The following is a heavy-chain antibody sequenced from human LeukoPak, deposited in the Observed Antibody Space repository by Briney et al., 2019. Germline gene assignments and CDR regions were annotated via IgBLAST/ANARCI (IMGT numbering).Heavy chain of an antibody. CDR3: ARGDIAARLND. D-gene: IGHD6-6*01. CDR1: GYSISSAYY. CDR2: MYHSGST. Sequence: PSETLSLTCSVSGYSISSAYYWGWIRQPPGKGLEWIGTMYHSGSTNYNPSLKSRVTISVDTSKNQFSLKRSSVTAADTALYYCARGDIAARLNDWDQGTLVTVSS. V-gene: IGHV4-38-2*02. J-gene: IGHJ4*02.